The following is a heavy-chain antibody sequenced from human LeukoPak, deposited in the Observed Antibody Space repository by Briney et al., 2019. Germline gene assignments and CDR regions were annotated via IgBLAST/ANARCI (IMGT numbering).Heavy chain of an antibody. CDR1: GFTFSYYG. CDR2: IWSHGNKE. V-gene: IGHV3-33*01. D-gene: IGHD3-22*01. J-gene: IGHJ4*02. CDR3: ARDDDTSGHYFHFGY. Sequence: QPGGSLRLSCAASGFTFSYYGIHWVRQAPGKGLEWVAVIWSHGNKEDYADSVKGRFTISRDNSKNTVYLQMDSLRGEDTALYYCARDDDTSGHYFHFGYWGQGTLVTVSS.